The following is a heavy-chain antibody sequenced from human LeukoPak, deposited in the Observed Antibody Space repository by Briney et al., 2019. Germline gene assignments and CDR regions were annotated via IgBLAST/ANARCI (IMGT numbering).Heavy chain of an antibody. V-gene: IGHV1-18*04. CDR2: INAYNGNT. D-gene: IGHD1-1*01. Sequence: ASVKVSCKASAYTFTDYYMHWVRQAPGQGLEWMGWINAYNGNTNYAQNLQGRVTMTTDTSTSTAYMELRSLRSDDTAVYYCARRQGTTLNFDYWGQGTLVTVSS. CDR1: AYTFTDYY. J-gene: IGHJ4*02. CDR3: ARRQGTTLNFDY.